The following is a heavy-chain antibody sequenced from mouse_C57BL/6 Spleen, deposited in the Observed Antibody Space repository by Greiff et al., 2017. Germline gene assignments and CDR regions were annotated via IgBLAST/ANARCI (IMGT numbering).Heavy chain of an antibody. Sequence: EVQLVESGGGLVQPKGSLKLSCAASGFSFNTYAMNWVRQAPGKGLEWVARIRSKSNNYATYYADSVKDRFTISRDDSESMLYLQMNNLKTEDTAMYYCVRHNIRDAMDYWGQGTSVTVSS. D-gene: IGHD1-1*01. CDR2: IRSKSNNYAT. V-gene: IGHV10-1*01. CDR1: GFSFNTYA. J-gene: IGHJ4*01. CDR3: VRHNIRDAMDY.